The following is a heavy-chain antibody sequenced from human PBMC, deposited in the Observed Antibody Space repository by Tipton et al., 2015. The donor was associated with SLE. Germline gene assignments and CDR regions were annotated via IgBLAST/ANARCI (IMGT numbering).Heavy chain of an antibody. D-gene: IGHD3-16*01. CDR1: GGSISSGGHY. CDR3: ARNLWGFHFYYMDV. CDR2: IHHKGST. J-gene: IGHJ6*03. V-gene: IGHV4-31*03. Sequence: TLSLTCTVSGGSISSGGHYWSRIRQHPGKGLEWIGYIHHKGSTYYNPSLRSRLTISVDTSKNQFSLNLTSVTAAETAVYYCARNLWGFHFYYMDVWGKGTTVTVSS.